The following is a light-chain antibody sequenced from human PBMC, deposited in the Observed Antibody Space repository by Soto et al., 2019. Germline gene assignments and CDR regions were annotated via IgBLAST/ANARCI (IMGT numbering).Light chain of an antibody. CDR3: QPATSFTIT. CDR1: QDILSW. V-gene: IGKV1-12*01. CDR2: ASS. Sequence: DIRMTQSPSSVSASVGDRVTITGRASQDILSWLAWYQQKPGEAPRLLIYASSNLQSGVPSRFSGSGYGTEFTLTISILQPEDFATYYCQPATSFTITFGPGTRLDIK. J-gene: IGKJ3*01.